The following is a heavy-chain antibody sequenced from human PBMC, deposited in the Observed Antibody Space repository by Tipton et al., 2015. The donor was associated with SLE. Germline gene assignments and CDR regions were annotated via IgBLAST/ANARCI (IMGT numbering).Heavy chain of an antibody. Sequence: TLSLTCTVSGGSITSDYYYWAWIRQPPGRGLEWIGTIFYNGSPYYNPSLKSRVTISLDTSKSHFSLNLKSVTAADTAAYYCARQGAAVTMSGWFDPWGQGTLVTVSS. CDR3: ARQGAAVTMSGWFDP. CDR2: IFYNGSP. V-gene: IGHV4-39*07. D-gene: IGHD4-17*01. J-gene: IGHJ5*02. CDR1: GGSITSDYYY.